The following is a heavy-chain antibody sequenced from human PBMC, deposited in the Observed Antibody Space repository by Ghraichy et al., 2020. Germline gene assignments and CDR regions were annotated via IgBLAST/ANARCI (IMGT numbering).Heavy chain of an antibody. CDR3: AKILYYDSSGPIDY. CDR1: GFTFSNYA. D-gene: IGHD3-22*01. V-gene: IGHV3-23*01. CDR2: ISGSGGST. J-gene: IGHJ4*02. Sequence: GRSLRLSCAASGFTFSNYAMNWVRQAPGKGLEWVSAISGSGGSTYYADSVKGRFTISRDNSKNTLYLQMNSLRAEDTAVYYCAKILYYDSSGPIDYWGQGTLVTVSS.